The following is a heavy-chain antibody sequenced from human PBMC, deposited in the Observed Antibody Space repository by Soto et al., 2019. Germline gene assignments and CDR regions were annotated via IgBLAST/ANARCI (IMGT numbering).Heavy chain of an antibody. J-gene: IGHJ6*02. Sequence: EVQLVETRGGLIQPGGSLRLSCAASGFTVSSNYMSWVRQAPGKGLEWVSVIYSGGSTYYADSVRGRFTISRDNSKNTLYLKMKSLRAEDTAVYYCARDPPATRHGMDVWGQGTTVIVSS. V-gene: IGHV3-53*02. CDR2: IYSGGST. CDR1: GFTVSSNY. CDR3: ARDPPATRHGMDV.